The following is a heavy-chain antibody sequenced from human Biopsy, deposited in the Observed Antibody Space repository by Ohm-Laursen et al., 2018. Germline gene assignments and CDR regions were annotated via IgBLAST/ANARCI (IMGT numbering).Heavy chain of an antibody. Sequence: SLRLSCTASGFTFSDYYMSWIRQAPGKGLEFISYISSSSSTISYADSVKGRFTISRDNAKKSLYLQLSSLRAEDTAVYSCATAIDRRFDYWGQGTLVTVSS. J-gene: IGHJ4*02. CDR1: GFTFSDYY. V-gene: IGHV3-11*01. CDR2: ISSSSSTI. CDR3: ATAIDRRFDY. D-gene: IGHD3-22*01.